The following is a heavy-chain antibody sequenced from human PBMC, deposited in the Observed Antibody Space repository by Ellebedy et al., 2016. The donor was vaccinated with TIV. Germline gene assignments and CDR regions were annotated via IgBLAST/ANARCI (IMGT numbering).Heavy chain of an antibody. D-gene: IGHD3-22*01. CDR3: ARERSSFHSSSYFYWFFDL. CDR2: AHTSGNQ. CDR1: GDPMDNSF. J-gene: IGHJ2*01. Sequence: MPSETLSLTCSVSGDPMDNSFWSWIRQYAGGGLAWIGRAHTSGNQNITPSLTSRVTMSIATSKNQFSLKLRSVTAADTAVYYCARERSSFHSSSYFYWFFDLWGRGTLVTVSS. V-gene: IGHV4-4*07.